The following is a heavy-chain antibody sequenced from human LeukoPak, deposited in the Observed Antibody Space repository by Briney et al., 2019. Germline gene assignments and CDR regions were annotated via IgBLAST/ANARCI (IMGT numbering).Heavy chain of an antibody. CDR2: ISSSGSTI. V-gene: IGHV3-11*01. D-gene: IGHD4-23*01. CDR1: GFTFSDYY. J-gene: IGHJ4*02. Sequence: GGSLRLFCAASGFTFSDYYMSWIRQAPGKGLEWVSYISSSGSTIYYADSVKGGFTIPRDNAKNSLYLQMNSLRAEDTAVYYCARCAHDGSNFDYWGQGTLVTVSS. CDR3: ARCAHDGSNFDY.